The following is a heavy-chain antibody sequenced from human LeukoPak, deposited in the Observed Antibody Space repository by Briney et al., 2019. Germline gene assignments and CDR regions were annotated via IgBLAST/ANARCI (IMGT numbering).Heavy chain of an antibody. Sequence: SETLSLTCAVYGGSFSGYYWSWIRQPPGKGLEWIGEINHSGSTNYNPSPKSRVTISVDTSKNQFSLKLSSVTAADTAVYYCARTYDSPGYYSPDYYYMDVWGKGTTVTISS. CDR1: GGSFSGYY. J-gene: IGHJ6*03. CDR3: ARTYDSPGYYSPDYYYMDV. V-gene: IGHV4-34*01. CDR2: INHSGST. D-gene: IGHD3-22*01.